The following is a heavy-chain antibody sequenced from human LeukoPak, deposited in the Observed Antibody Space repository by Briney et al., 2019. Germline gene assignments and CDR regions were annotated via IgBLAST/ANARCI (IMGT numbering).Heavy chain of an antibody. Sequence: SETLSLTCTVSGGSISSYYWSWIRQPPGKGLEWIGYIYYSGSTNYNPSLKSRVTISVDTSKNQFSLKLSSVTAADTAVYYCARGSRYYYGSGSSNWFDPWGQGTLVTVSS. CDR1: GGSISSYY. CDR3: ARGSRYYYGSGSSNWFDP. V-gene: IGHV4-59*12. CDR2: IYYSGST. D-gene: IGHD3-10*01. J-gene: IGHJ5*02.